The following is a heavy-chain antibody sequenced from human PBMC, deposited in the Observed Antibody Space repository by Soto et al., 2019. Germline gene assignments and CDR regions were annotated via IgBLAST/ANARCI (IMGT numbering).Heavy chain of an antibody. V-gene: IGHV1-69*01. CDR1: GGTFSSYA. J-gene: IGHJ4*02. Sequence: QVQLVQSGAEVKKPGSSVKVSCKASGGTFSSYAISWVRQAPGQGLEWMGGIIPIFGTANYAQKFQVRVTINADESTSTAYMELSSLISEDTAVYYCAGWDIVVVVAATRGNFDYWGQGTLVTVSS. CDR2: IIPIFGTA. CDR3: AGWDIVVVVAATRGNFDY. D-gene: IGHD2-15*01.